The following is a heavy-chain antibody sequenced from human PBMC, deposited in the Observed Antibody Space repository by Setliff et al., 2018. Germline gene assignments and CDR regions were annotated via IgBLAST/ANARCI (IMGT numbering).Heavy chain of an antibody. Sequence: ASVKVSCKTSGYSFTNYGINWVRQAPGQGLEWMGWNSVYAREFQGRVTMTIDTPTSTAYMELRSLRSDDTAVYYCARDPFRNYDTAPVWFDPWGQGTLVTVSS. CDR1: GYSFTNYG. D-gene: IGHD3-22*01. CDR3: ARDPFRNYDTAPVWFDP. V-gene: IGHV1-18*01. J-gene: IGHJ5*02. CDR2: NSV.